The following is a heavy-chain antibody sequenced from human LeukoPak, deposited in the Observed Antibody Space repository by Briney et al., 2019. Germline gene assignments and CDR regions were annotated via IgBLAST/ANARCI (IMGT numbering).Heavy chain of an antibody. Sequence: GGSLRLSCAASGFTFSTYAMHWVRQAPGKGLEWVALISYDAGNKYYADSVKGRFTISRDNSKNTLYLQMNNLRTEDTALYYCATDSYSTIRSVVVPAAIDSWGQGTLVTVSS. CDR3: ATDSYSTIRSVVVPAAIDS. CDR1: GFTFSTYA. J-gene: IGHJ4*02. D-gene: IGHD2-2*01. V-gene: IGHV3-30-3*01. CDR2: ISYDAGNK.